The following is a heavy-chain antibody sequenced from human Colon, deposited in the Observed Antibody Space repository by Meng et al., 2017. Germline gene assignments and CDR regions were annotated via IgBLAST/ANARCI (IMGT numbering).Heavy chain of an antibody. D-gene: IGHD5-24*01. CDR2: INPNSGGA. CDR3: ARDTAYKDY. Sequence: QVQLLQSGAEVKRPGASVKVSCKASGYTFIDFYIHWMRQAPGQGLEWMGWINPNSGGAVYARKFQGRITMTRDTSINTAYMELSSLISDDTAVYYCARDTAYKDYWGQGTMVTVSS. V-gene: IGHV1-2*02. J-gene: IGHJ4*02. CDR1: GYTFIDFY.